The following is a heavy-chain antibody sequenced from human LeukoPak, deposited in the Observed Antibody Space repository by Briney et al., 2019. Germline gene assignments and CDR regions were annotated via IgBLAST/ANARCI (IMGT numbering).Heavy chain of an antibody. D-gene: IGHD1-26*01. CDR1: GYSISSGYY. CDR3: ARQGSYYRFDY. Sequence: SETLSLTCAVSGYSISSGYYWGWIRQPPGKGLEWIGSIYHSGSTYYNPSLESGVTLSVDTSKNQFSLRLSSVTATDTAVYYCARQGSYYRFDYWGQGTLVTVSS. V-gene: IGHV4-38-2*01. CDR2: IYHSGST. J-gene: IGHJ4*02.